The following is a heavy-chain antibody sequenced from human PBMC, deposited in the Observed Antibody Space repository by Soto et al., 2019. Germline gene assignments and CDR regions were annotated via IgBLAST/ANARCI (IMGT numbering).Heavy chain of an antibody. J-gene: IGHJ3*02. CDR1: GGTFSSYA. CDR2: IIPIFGTA. Sequence: QVQLVQSGAEVKKPGSSVKVSCKASGGTFSSYAISWVRQAPGQGLEWMGGIIPIFGTANYAQKFQGRVPITAEKSTSTAYMELSSLRSEDTAVYYCARDSYDVAYCGGDCYSEAFDIWGEGTMVTVSS. CDR3: ARDSYDVAYCGGDCYSEAFDI. V-gene: IGHV1-69*06. D-gene: IGHD2-21*02.